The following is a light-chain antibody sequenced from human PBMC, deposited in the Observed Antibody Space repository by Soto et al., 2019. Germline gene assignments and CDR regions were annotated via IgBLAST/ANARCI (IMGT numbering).Light chain of an antibody. CDR1: SSDVGSYNL. J-gene: IGLJ1*01. Sequence: QSALTQPASVSGSPEQSITISCTGTSSDVGSYNLASWYQQHPGKAPKLMIYEGSKRPSGVSNRFSGSKSGNTASLTISGLQAEDEADYYCCSYAGSSTFAYVFGTGTQVTVL. V-gene: IGLV2-23*03. CDR2: EGS. CDR3: CSYAGSSTFAYV.